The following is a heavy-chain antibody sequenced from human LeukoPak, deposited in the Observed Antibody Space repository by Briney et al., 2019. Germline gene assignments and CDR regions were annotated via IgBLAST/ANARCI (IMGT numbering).Heavy chain of an antibody. Sequence: KPSETLSLTCSVSGGSISSYYWSWIRQPPGKGLEWIGYLYYSGSTNSNPSLKSRVTMSVDTSKNQFSLKLRSVTAADTAVYYCARALGSGYSRLFDYWGQGTLVTVSS. CDR1: GGSISSYY. V-gene: IGHV4-59*01. CDR3: ARALGSGYSRLFDY. CDR2: LYYSGST. D-gene: IGHD3-3*01. J-gene: IGHJ4*02.